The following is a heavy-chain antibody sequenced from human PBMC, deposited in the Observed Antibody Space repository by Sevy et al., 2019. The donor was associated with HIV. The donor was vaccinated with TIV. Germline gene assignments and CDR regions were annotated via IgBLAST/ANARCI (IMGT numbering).Heavy chain of an antibody. Sequence: GGSLRLSCAASGFTFSSYSMNWVRQAPGKGLEWVSYISSSSSTIYYADSVKGRFTISRDNAKNSLYLQMNSLRAEDTAVYYCARETHVYYYYYYGMDVWGQGTTVTVSS. CDR3: ARETHVYYYYYYGMDV. CDR2: ISSSSSTI. CDR1: GFTFSSYS. J-gene: IGHJ6*02. V-gene: IGHV3-48*01.